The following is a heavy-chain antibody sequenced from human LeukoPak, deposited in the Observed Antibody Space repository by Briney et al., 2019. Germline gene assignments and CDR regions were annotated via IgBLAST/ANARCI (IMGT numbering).Heavy chain of an antibody. V-gene: IGHV1-18*01. D-gene: IGHD3-16*02. CDR1: GYTFTNYG. CDR2: ISAYNGDT. J-gene: IGHJ4*02. CDR3: ATGSLRLGEFSLGY. Sequence: ASVKVSCKASGYTFTNYGLSWVRQAPGQGIEWMGWISAYNGDTRFPQKFQGRVTMTEDTSTDTAYMELSSLRSEDTAVYYCATGSLRLGEFSLGYWGQGTLVTVSS.